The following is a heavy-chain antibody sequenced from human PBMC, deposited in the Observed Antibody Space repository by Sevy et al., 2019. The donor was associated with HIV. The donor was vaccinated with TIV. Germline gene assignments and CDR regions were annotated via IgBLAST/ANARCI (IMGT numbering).Heavy chain of an antibody. CDR2: IRRNSHEPYGGTT. CDR1: GFTFGDYA. CDR3: TRGLATADTPEYYFDY. J-gene: IGHJ4*02. D-gene: IGHD5-12*01. V-gene: IGHV3-49*03. Sequence: GGSLRLSCTSFGFTFGDYAMSWFRQAPGKGLEWVAFIRRNSHEPYGGTTEYAASVKGRFTISRDDSKSIAYLQMNSLKTEDTAVYYCTRGLATADTPEYYFDYWGQGILVTVSS.